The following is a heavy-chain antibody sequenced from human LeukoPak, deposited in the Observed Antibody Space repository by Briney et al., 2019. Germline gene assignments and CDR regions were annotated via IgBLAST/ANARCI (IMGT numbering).Heavy chain of an antibody. CDR1: GGTFSSYA. CDR2: IIPIFGTA. V-gene: IGHV1-69*05. D-gene: IGHD3-10*01. CDR3: ASDRGAVSAGY. J-gene: IGHJ4*02. Sequence: ASVKVSCKASGGTFSSYAISWVRQAPGQGLEWMGRIIPIFGTANYAQKFQGRVTITTDESTSTAYMELSSLRSEDTAVYYCASDRGAVSAGYWGQGTLVTVSS.